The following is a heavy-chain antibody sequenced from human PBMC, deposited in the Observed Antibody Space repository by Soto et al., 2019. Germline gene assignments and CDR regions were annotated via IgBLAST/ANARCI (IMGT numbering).Heavy chain of an antibody. CDR2: IYHSGST. CDR3: ARGGSSSWYVHWFDP. CDR1: GGSISSGGYS. J-gene: IGHJ5*02. V-gene: IGHV4-30-2*01. D-gene: IGHD6-13*01. Sequence: TSETLSLTCAVSGGSISSGGYSWSWIRQPPGKGLEWIGYIYHSGSTYYNPSLKSRVTISVDRSKNQFPLKLSSVTAADTAVYYCARGGSSSWYVHWFDPWGQGTLVTVSS.